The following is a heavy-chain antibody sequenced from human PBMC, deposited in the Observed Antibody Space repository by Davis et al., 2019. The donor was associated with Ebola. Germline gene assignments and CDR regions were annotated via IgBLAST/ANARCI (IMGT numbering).Heavy chain of an antibody. Sequence: GESLKISCAASGFTFDDYTMHWVRQAPGKGLELVSLISWDGGSTYYADSVKGRFTISRDNSKNSLYLQMNSLRTEDTALYYCAKGGTMSTVTRCFQPWGQGTLVTVSS. CDR2: ISWDGGST. V-gene: IGHV3-43*01. CDR3: AKGGTMSTVTRCFQP. J-gene: IGHJ1*01. D-gene: IGHD4-17*01. CDR1: GFTFDDYT.